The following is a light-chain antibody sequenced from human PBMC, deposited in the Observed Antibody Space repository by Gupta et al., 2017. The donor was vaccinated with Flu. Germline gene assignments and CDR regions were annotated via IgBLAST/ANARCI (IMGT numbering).Light chain of an antibody. CDR2: EDY. Sequence: NFMLTQPESVSESLGETVTISCTRSRDSMASNYVQWYQQPPGTSPTNVIYEDYQSPSGVPDPFSGSIDRSSNSASLTISGLKTEDEADYNCQSYEVFGGGTKLTVL. CDR3: QSYEV. J-gene: IGLJ2*01. CDR1: RDSMASNY. V-gene: IGLV6-57*01.